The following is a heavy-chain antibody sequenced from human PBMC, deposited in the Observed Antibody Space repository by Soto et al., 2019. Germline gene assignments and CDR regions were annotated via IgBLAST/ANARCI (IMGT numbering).Heavy chain of an antibody. CDR2: IYYSGST. V-gene: IGHV4-59*01. Sequence: SETLSLTCTVSGGSISSYYWSWIRQPPGKGLEWMGYIYYSGSTNYNPSLKSRVTISVDTSKNQLSLKLSSVTAADTAVYYCARDHLTAMDLWGQGTLVTVSS. J-gene: IGHJ4*02. CDR1: GGSISSYY. CDR3: ARDHLTAMDL. D-gene: IGHD5-18*01.